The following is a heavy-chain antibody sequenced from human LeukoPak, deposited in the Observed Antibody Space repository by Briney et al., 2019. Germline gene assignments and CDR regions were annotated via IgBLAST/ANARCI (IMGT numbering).Heavy chain of an antibody. D-gene: IGHD2-2*01. CDR1: GFTFSSYS. CDR2: IGISSGNT. Sequence: GGSLRLSCAASGFTFSSYSMNWVRQAPGKGLEWISYIGISSGNTKYADSVKGRFTISGDKAKNSVYLQMNSPRVEDTAVYYCARDTKYAFDNWGQGALVTVSS. CDR3: ARDTKYAFDN. J-gene: IGHJ4*02. V-gene: IGHV3-48*01.